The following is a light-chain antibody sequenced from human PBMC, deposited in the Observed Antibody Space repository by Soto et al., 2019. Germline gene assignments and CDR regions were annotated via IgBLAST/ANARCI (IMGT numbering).Light chain of an antibody. CDR1: SSDVGSYNL. J-gene: IGLJ1*01. V-gene: IGLV2-23*02. Sequence: QSVLTQPASMSGSPGQSITISCTGTSSDVGSYNLVSWYQQHPGKAPKLMIYEVSKRPSGVSNRFSGSKSGNTASLTISGLQAEDEADYYCCSYAGSSTGYVFGTGTKVTVL. CDR3: CSYAGSSTGYV. CDR2: EVS.